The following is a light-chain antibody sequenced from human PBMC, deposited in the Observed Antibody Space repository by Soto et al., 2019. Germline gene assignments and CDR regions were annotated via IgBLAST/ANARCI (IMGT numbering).Light chain of an antibody. CDR3: SSYTSISTLV. J-gene: IGLJ1*01. Sequence: QSALTQPASVSGSPGQSITISCTGTSSDVGGYNYVSWYQQHPGKAPKLMIYEVSNRPSGVSNRFSGSKSGNTASLTSSGLQAEDEADYYCSSYTSISTLVFGTGTKLTVL. CDR1: SSDVGGYNY. CDR2: EVS. V-gene: IGLV2-14*01.